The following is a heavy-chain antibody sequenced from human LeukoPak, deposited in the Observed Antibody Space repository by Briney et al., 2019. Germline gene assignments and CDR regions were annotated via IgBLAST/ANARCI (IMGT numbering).Heavy chain of an antibody. V-gene: IGHV3-21*01. CDR3: ATQNWFDP. J-gene: IGHJ5*02. CDR2: ISSSSSYI. Sequence: GSLRLSCAASGFTFSSYTMIWVRQAPGKGLDWVSSISSSSSYIYYADSLKGRFTISRDNAKNSLYLQMTSLRAEDTAVYYCATQNWFDPWGQGTLVTVSS. CDR1: GFTFSSYT.